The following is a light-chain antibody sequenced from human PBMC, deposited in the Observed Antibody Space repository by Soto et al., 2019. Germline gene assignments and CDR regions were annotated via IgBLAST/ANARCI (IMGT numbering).Light chain of an antibody. CDR1: QSVSSSY. CDR2: GAY. V-gene: IGKV3-20*01. J-gene: IGKJ4*01. Sequence: EIVLTQSPGTLSLSPGERATLSCRASQSVSSSYLAWYQQKPGQAPRLLIYGAYSRATGIPDRFSGSGSGTEFTLIISREAPDDCAVYYCHQYGSSPTVGGGIKVEIK. CDR3: HQYGSSPT.